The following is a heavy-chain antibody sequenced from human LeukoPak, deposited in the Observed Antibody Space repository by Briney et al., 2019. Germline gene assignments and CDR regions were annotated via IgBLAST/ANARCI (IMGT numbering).Heavy chain of an antibody. V-gene: IGHV1-46*01. D-gene: IGHD3-22*01. CDR3: ARSLGDSSGYWRNYYYYMDV. J-gene: IGHJ6*03. CDR1: GYTFTSYY. Sequence: ASVKVSCKASGYTFTSYYMHWVRQAPGQGLEWMGIINPSGGSTSYAQKFQGRVTITADKSTSTAYMELSSLRSEDTAVYYCARSLGDSSGYWRNYYYYMDVWGKGTTVTVSS. CDR2: INPSGGST.